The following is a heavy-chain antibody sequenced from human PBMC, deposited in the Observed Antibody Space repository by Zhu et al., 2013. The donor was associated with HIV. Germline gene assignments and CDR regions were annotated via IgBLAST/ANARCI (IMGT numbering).Heavy chain of an antibody. J-gene: IGHJ6*02. V-gene: IGHV1-69*14. CDR3: ARTAYCGGDCYLLYYYYGMDV. D-gene: IGHD2-21*02. CDR1: GGTFSSYA. Sequence: QVQLVQSGAEVKKPGSSVKVSCKASGGTFSSYAISWVRQAPGQGLEWMGGIIPIFGTANYAQKFQGRVTITADKSTSTAYMELSSLRSEDTAVYYCARTAYCGGDCYLLYYYYGMDVWGQGTTVTVSS. CDR2: IIPIFGTA.